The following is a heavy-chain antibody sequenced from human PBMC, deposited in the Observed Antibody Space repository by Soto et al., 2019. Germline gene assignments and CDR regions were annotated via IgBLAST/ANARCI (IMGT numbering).Heavy chain of an antibody. CDR3: ARGRIAVVVRGVYNWFDP. J-gene: IGHJ5*02. V-gene: IGHV4-34*01. CDR1: GGSFSGYY. Sequence: QVQLQQWGAGLLKPSETLSLTCAVYGGSFSGYYWSWIRQPPGKGLEWIGEINHSGSTNYNPSLKSRVTISVDTSKNQFSLKLSSVTAADTAVYYCARGRIAVVVRGVYNWFDPWGQGTLVTVSS. CDR2: INHSGST. D-gene: IGHD3-10*01.